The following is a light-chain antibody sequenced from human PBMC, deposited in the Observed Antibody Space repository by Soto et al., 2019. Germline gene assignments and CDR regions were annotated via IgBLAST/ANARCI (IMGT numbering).Light chain of an antibody. CDR2: AAS. Sequence: DIQTTQSPSSLSASVGDRVTITCRARQGISNYLAWYQQKPGKVPKVLIYAASTLQSGVPSRFSGSGSGTDFTLTISSLQPEDVATYYCQKYNSAPLTFGPGTKVDIK. CDR1: QGISNY. CDR3: QKYNSAPLT. V-gene: IGKV1-27*01. J-gene: IGKJ3*01.